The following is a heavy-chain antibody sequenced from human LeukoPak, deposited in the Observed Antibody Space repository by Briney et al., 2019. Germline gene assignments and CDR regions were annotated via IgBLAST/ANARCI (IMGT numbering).Heavy chain of an antibody. CDR3: ATMVGATRAFDI. CDR1: GYIFSDYW. J-gene: IGHJ3*02. D-gene: IGHD1-26*01. V-gene: IGHV5-51*01. Sequence: GESLKISCKGSGYIFSDYWIGWVRQLPGKGLEWMGIIYPLDSDTRYNPSFQGQVTISADRSISTAYLQWNSLKASDTAMYFCATMVGATRAFDIWGQGTMVTVSS. CDR2: IYPLDSDT.